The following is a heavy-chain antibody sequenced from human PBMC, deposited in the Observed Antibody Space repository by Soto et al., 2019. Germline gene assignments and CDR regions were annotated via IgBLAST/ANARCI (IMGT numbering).Heavy chain of an antibody. CDR2: IDPGDSET. D-gene: IGHD3-22*01. CDR1: GNSFSNYW. J-gene: IGHJ3*02. CDR3: ARRFDTSGYSPRDAFDI. V-gene: IGHV5-51*01. Sequence: GESLKISCKGSGNSFSNYWIAWVRQMPGKGLEWMGIIDPGDSETRYNPTFQGQVTISADKAISTAYLQWSRLKASDTAMYYCARRFDTSGYSPRDAFDIWGQGTMVTVSS.